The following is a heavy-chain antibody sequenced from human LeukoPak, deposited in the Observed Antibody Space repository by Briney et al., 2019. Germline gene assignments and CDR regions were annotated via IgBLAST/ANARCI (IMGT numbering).Heavy chain of an antibody. V-gene: IGHV3-30*03. CDR1: GFTFSSYG. CDR2: ISYDGSNK. J-gene: IGHJ3*02. D-gene: IGHD3-22*01. CDR3: ARATYYDSSGPGAFDI. Sequence: GRSLRLSCAASGFTFSSYGMHWVRQAPGKGLEWVAVISYDGSNKYYADSVKGRFTISRDNSKNTLYLQMGSLRAEDMAVYYCARATYYDSSGPGAFDIWGQGTMVTVSS.